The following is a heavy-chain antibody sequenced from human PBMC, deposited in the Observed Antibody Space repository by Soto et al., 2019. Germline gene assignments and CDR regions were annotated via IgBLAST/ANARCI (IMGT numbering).Heavy chain of an antibody. CDR1: GYTLTELS. J-gene: IGHJ6*02. CDR2: FDPDDGET. V-gene: IGHV1-24*01. D-gene: IGHD3-10*01. Sequence: ASVKVSFKVSGYTLTELSMHWVRQAPGKGLEWMGGFDPDDGETIYAQKFQGRVTMTEDTSTDTAYMELSSLRSEDTAVYYCATHRGDYYGSGSYTDRNYYYYYGMDVWGQGTTVTVSS. CDR3: ATHRGDYYGSGSYTDRNYYYYYGMDV.